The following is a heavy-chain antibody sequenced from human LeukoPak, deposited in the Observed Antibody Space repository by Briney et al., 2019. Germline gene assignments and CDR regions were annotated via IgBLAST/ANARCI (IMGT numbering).Heavy chain of an antibody. D-gene: IGHD3-3*01. Sequence: PGGSLRLSCTACGFTFSSYWMSWVRQPPGKGLEFVSNIKQDGSRIEYVDSVKGRFTTSRHNAKNSLYLQMVSPRAEDTAVYYCARWRGAQSEFEYWGQGTLVTVSS. CDR2: IKQDGSRI. CDR3: ARWRGAQSEFEY. V-gene: IGHV3-7*01. CDR1: GFTFSSYW. J-gene: IGHJ4*02.